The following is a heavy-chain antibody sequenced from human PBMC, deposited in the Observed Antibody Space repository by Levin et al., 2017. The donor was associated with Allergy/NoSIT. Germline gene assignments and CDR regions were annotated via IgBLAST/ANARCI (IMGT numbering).Heavy chain of an antibody. CDR2: IVTGGDT. CDR3: ARGARGTIEYFEL. Sequence: ETLSLTCAASGFTVSTYNMHWVRQATGNGLEWVSGIVTGGDTHYSGSVKGRFTIPRENAQASLFLQMNTLTEGDTAVEYWARGARGTIEYFELWGRGTLVPVSS. J-gene: IGHJ2*01. D-gene: IGHD3-10*01. CDR1: GFTVSTYN. V-gene: IGHV3-13*04.